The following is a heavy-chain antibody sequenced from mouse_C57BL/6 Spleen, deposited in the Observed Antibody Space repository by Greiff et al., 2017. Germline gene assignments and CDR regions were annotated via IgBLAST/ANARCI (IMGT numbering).Heavy chain of an antibody. Sequence: VHLVESGPGLVQPSQSLSITCTVSGFSLTSYGVHWVRQSPGKGLEWLGVIWSGGSTDYNAAFISRLSISKDNSKSQVFFKMNSLQADDTAIYYCARGDYYGSSHWYFDVWGTGTTVTVSS. V-gene: IGHV2-2*01. CDR2: IWSGGST. CDR3: ARGDYYGSSHWYFDV. CDR1: GFSLTSYG. J-gene: IGHJ1*03. D-gene: IGHD1-1*01.